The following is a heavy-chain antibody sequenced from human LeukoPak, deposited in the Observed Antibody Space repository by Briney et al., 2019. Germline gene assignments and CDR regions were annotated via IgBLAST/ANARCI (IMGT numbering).Heavy chain of an antibody. D-gene: IGHD3-9*01. CDR1: GFTFSSYA. CDR2: ISGSGATT. Sequence: GGSLRLSCAASGFTFSSYALSWVRQAPGKGLEWVSAISGSGATTHYTDSVKGRFTISRDNSKNTLYLQMNSLRAEDTAVYYCARDGGLRYFDWLQHYYFDYWGQGTLVTVSS. V-gene: IGHV3-23*01. CDR3: ARDGGLRYFDWLQHYYFDY. J-gene: IGHJ4*02.